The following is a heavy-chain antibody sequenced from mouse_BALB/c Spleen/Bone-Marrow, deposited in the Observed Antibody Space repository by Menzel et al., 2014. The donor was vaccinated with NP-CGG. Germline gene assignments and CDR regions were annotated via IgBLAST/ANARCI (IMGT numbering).Heavy chain of an antibody. Sequence: VQLQQSGPELVKPGASVKMSCKASGYTFTAYVMHWVKQKPGQGLEWIGYINPYNDGTNYIEKFKGKATLTSDIPSSTAYMELSSLTSEDSAVYCCAREGWLVRFDYWGQGTALTVSS. V-gene: IGHV1-14*01. D-gene: IGHD1-1*02. CDR1: GYTFTAYV. CDR3: AREGWLVRFDY. J-gene: IGHJ2*01. CDR2: INPYNDGT.